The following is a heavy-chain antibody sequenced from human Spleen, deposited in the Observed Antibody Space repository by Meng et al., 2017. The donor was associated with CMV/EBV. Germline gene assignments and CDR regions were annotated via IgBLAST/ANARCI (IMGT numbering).Heavy chain of an antibody. Sequence: GSLRLSCTVSGGSISEYYWSWIRQPPGKGLEWIGYILYTGSTNYNPSLKSRVIISVDTSKNQFSLKLSSVTAADTAVYYCARVYYDSSGYYSGYSFDYWGQGTLVTVSS. V-gene: IGHV4-59*01. J-gene: IGHJ4*02. CDR3: ARVYYDSSGYYSGYSFDY. D-gene: IGHD3-22*01. CDR2: ILYTGST. CDR1: GGSISEYY.